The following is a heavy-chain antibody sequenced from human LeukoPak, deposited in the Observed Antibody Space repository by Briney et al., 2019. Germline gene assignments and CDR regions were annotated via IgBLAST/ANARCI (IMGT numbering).Heavy chain of an antibody. V-gene: IGHV3-21*01. CDR1: GFTFSSYS. CDR3: ARGSRGSSSWMDY. Sequence: GGSLGLSCAASGFTFSSYSMNWVRQAPGKGLEWVSSISSSSSYIYYADSVKGRFTISRDNAKNSLYLQMNSLRAEDTAVYYCARGSRGSSSWMDYWGQGTLVTVSS. D-gene: IGHD6-13*01. J-gene: IGHJ4*02. CDR2: ISSSSSYI.